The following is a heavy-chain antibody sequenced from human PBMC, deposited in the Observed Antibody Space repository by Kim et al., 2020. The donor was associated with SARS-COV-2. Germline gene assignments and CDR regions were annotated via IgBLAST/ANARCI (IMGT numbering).Heavy chain of an antibody. D-gene: IGHD6-19*01. CDR2: IYPGDSDT. J-gene: IGHJ2*01. CDR3: ARQAREIAVARIWWYFDL. CDR1: GYSFTSYW. Sequence: GESLKISCKGSGYSFTSYWIGWVRQMPGKGLEWMGIIYPGDSDTRYSPSFQGQVTISADKSISTAYLQWSSLKASDTAMYYCARQAREIAVARIWWYFDLWGRGTLVTVSS. V-gene: IGHV5-51*01.